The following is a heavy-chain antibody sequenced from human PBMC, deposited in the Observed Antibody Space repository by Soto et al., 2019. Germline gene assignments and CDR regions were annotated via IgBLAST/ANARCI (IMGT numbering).Heavy chain of an antibody. J-gene: IGHJ5*02. V-gene: IGHV5-10-1*01. CDR3: AKDERVGQLGSWFDP. CDR1: GFIFTSYW. Sequence: RGESLKISCKASGFIFTSYWHSWVRQMPGKGLEWMGMLNPKDSFANYSPSFRGHATISPDTSVTTAYLKWSSLKASDTAVYYCAKDERVGQLGSWFDPWGQGTLVTVSS. CDR2: LNPKDSFA. D-gene: IGHD1-26*01.